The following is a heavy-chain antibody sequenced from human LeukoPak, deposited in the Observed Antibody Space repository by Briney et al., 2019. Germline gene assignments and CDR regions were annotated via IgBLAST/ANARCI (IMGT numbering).Heavy chain of an antibody. D-gene: IGHD6-19*01. J-gene: IGHJ4*02. Sequence: GGSLRLSCAASGFTFSSYWMHWVRQAPGKGLVWVSRINSDGSSTSYADSVKGRFTISRDNAKNTLYLQMNSLRAEDTAVYYCARVTSSGWYVIDYWGQGTLVTVSS. V-gene: IGHV3-74*01. CDR3: ARVTSSGWYVIDY. CDR2: INSDGSST. CDR1: GFTFSSYW.